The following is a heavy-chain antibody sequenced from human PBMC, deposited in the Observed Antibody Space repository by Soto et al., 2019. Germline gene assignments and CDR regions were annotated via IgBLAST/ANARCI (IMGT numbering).Heavy chain of an antibody. J-gene: IGHJ3*02. CDR3: ARDWGTTYYYDTHHAFDI. Sequence: EASVKVSCKASGGTFRSYAISWVRQAPWEWLEWMGGIIPIFGTANYAQKFQGRVTITADESTSTAYMELSSLRSEDTAVYYCARDWGTTYYYDTHHAFDIWGQGTMVTVS. V-gene: IGHV1-69*13. D-gene: IGHD3-22*01. CDR2: IIPIFGTA. CDR1: GGTFRSYA.